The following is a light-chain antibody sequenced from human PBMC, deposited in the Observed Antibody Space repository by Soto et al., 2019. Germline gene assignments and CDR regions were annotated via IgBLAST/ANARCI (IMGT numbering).Light chain of an antibody. J-gene: IGKJ4*01. CDR1: QSVLYSSNNKNY. CDR2: WAS. CDR3: QQYYSSYLT. V-gene: IGKV4-1*01. Sequence: DIVITQYPDSLAVSLGERATINCKSSQSVLYSSNNKNYLAWYQQKPGQPPELLIYWASTRESGVPDRFSGSGSGTDFTLTISSLQAEDVAVYYCQQYYSSYLTFGGGTKVEIK.